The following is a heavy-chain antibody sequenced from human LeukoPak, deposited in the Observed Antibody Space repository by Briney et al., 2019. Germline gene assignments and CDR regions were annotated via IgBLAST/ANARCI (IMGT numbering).Heavy chain of an antibody. CDR3: ARDRHYDVLTGYPRHPYYYGMDV. J-gene: IGHJ6*02. CDR2: IFYSGNT. Sequence: SQTLSLTCTVSGGSISSGDYYWSWIRQPPGKGLEWIGYIFYSGNTYYNPSLKSRVSISIDTSKNQFSLNLRSVTAADTAVYYCARDRHYDVLTGYPRHPYYYGMDVWGQGTTVTVSS. D-gene: IGHD3-9*01. V-gene: IGHV4-30-4*01. CDR1: GGSISSGDYY.